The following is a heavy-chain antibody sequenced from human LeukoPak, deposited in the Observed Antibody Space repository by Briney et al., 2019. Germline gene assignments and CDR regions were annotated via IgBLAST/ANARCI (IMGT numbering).Heavy chain of an antibody. CDR2: IRQDESER. CDR1: GFTFTTYW. CDR3: ARLSAYYYGSYFYYYMDV. V-gene: IGHV3-7*01. J-gene: IGHJ6*03. Sequence: GESLRLSCAASGFTFTTYWMTWVRQLPGKGPEWVANIRQDESERYFADSVKGRFTISRDNAKKSVYLHMSSLRAEDTALYYCARLSAYYYGSYFYYYMDVWGKGTTVTVSS. D-gene: IGHD3-10*01.